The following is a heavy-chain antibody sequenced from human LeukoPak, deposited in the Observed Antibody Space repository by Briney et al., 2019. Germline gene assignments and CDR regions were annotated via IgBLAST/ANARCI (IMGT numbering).Heavy chain of an antibody. Sequence: GASVKVSCKASAYTFISYYMHWVRQAPGQGLEWMGIINPSGGSTSYAQKFQGRVTMTRDTSTSTVYMELSSLRSEDTAVYYCARDLGIVVVVAATPGVDYWGQGTLVTVSS. V-gene: IGHV1-46*01. D-gene: IGHD2-15*01. CDR3: ARDLGIVVVVAATPGVDY. CDR2: INPSGGST. CDR1: AYTFISYY. J-gene: IGHJ4*02.